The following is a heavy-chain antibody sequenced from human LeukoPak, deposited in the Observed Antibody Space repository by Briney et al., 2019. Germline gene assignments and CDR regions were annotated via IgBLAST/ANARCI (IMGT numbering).Heavy chain of an antibody. CDR1: GFTFNGCA. CDR3: AREGSGDSWSSFDY. V-gene: IGHV3-30*01. Sequence: PGTSLRLSCAASGFTFNGCAMHWVRQAPGKGLEWVAVISIGATRAHYADSVEGRLTISRDDSKNTLSLQMDSLTPDDTAVYYCAREGSGDSWSSFDYWGQGTLVTVSS. J-gene: IGHJ4*02. D-gene: IGHD6-13*01. CDR2: ISIGATRA.